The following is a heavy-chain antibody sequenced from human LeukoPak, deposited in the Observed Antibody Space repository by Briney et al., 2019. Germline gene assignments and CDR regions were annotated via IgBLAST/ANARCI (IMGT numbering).Heavy chain of an antibody. Sequence: GGSLRLSCAASGFTFSSYAMSWVRQAPGKGLEWVSAISGSGGSTYYADSVKGRFTISRDNSKNTLYLQMNNLRAEDTAVYYCASHAQIVVVPAAIGDWFDPWGQGTLVTVSS. CDR3: ASHAQIVVVPAAIGDWFDP. CDR2: ISGSGGST. J-gene: IGHJ5*02. D-gene: IGHD2-2*01. CDR1: GFTFSSYA. V-gene: IGHV3-23*01.